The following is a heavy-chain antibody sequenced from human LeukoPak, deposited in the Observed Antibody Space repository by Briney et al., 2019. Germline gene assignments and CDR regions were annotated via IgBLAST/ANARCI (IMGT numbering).Heavy chain of an antibody. Sequence: PGGSLRLSCAASGFTFSSYAMSWVRQAPGKGLEWVSAISGSGGSTYYADSVKGRFTVSRDNSKNTLYLQMNSLRAEDTAVYYCAKDRIAAAGNCRYFDYWGQGTLVTVSS. CDR3: AKDRIAAAGNCRYFDY. D-gene: IGHD6-13*01. CDR1: GFTFSSYA. V-gene: IGHV3-23*01. CDR2: ISGSGGST. J-gene: IGHJ4*02.